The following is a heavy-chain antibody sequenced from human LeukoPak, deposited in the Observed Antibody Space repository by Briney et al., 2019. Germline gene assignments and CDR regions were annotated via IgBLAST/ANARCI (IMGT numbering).Heavy chain of an antibody. CDR2: INPNSGNT. D-gene: IGHD3-10*01. CDR3: ARGSWLGLYYYYYYMDV. J-gene: IGHJ6*03. CDR1: GYTFTGYY. V-gene: IGHV1-8*03. Sequence: ASVKVSCKASGYTFTGYYMHWVRQAPGQGLEWMGWINPNSGNTGYAQKFQGRVTITRNTSISTAYMELSSLRSEDTAVYYCARGSWLGLYYYYYYMDVWGKGTTVTVSS.